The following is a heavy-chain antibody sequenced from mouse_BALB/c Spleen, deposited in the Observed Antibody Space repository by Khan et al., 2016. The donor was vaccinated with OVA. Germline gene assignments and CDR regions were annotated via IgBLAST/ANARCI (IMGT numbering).Heavy chain of an antibody. V-gene: IGHV1-20*02. CDR2: INPHIGET. CDR1: GYSFTGYF. J-gene: IGHJ2*01. CDR3: ARKNGSDFDY. D-gene: IGHD1-1*01. Sequence: VQLKQSGPELVKPGASVKISCKASGYSFTGYFMNWVMQSHGKSLEWIGRINPHIGETLYNQKFKGKATLTVDKSSRTAHLELRSLASEDSAVDYCARKNGSDFDYWGQGTTLTVSS.